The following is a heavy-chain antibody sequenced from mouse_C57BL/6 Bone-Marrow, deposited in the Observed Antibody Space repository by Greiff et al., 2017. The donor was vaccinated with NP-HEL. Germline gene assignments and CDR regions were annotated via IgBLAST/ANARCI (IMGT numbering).Heavy chain of an antibody. Sequence: DVQLQESGPGLAKPSQTLSLTCSVTGYSFTSDYWNWIRQFPGNKLEYMGYISYRGSTYYNPSLKSRISITRDTSKNQYYLQLNSVTTEDTATYYCARSRSSYAWFAYWGQGTLVTVSA. D-gene: IGHD1-1*01. CDR3: ARSRSSYAWFAY. CDR1: GYSFTSDY. V-gene: IGHV3-8*01. J-gene: IGHJ3*01. CDR2: ISYRGST.